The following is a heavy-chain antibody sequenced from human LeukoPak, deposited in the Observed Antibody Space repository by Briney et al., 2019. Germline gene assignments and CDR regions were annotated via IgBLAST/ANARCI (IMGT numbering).Heavy chain of an antibody. J-gene: IGHJ4*02. CDR3: ARVFGTGTGRGISDY. CDR2: IYYSGST. Sequence: SSETLSLTCAVYGGSFSGYYWSWIRQPPGKGLEWIGYIYYSGSTNYNPSLKSRVTISVDTSKNQFSLKLSSVTAADTAVYYCARVFGTGTGRGISDYWGQGTLVTVSS. CDR1: GGSFSGYY. D-gene: IGHD1-1*01. V-gene: IGHV4-59*01.